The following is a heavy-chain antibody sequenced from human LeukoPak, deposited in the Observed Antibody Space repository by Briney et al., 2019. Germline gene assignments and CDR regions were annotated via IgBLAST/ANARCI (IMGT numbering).Heavy chain of an antibody. V-gene: IGHV1-46*01. J-gene: IGHJ4*02. D-gene: IGHD3-10*01. CDR3: ARGSAPWFGELYLLDY. Sequence: ASVKVSCKASGYTFTSYYMHWVRQAPGQGLEWMGIINPSGGSTSYAQKFQGRVTMTRDMSTSTVYMELSSLRSEDTAVYYCARGSAPWFGELYLLDYWGQGTLVTVSS. CDR1: GYTFTSYY. CDR2: INPSGGST.